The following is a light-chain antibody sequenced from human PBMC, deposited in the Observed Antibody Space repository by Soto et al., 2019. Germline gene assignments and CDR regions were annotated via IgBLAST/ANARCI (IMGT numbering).Light chain of an antibody. CDR2: TAS. CDR1: QGISRD. J-gene: IGKJ1*01. CDR3: LQLNSFPPT. Sequence: DIPLTQSPSFLSASVGDRVTITCRASQGISRDLTWLQQKPGEAPKLLIYTASTLHTGVPSRFSGSGSGTEFTLTINSLQPEDFATYSCLQLNSFPPTFGQGTKVECK. V-gene: IGKV1-9*01.